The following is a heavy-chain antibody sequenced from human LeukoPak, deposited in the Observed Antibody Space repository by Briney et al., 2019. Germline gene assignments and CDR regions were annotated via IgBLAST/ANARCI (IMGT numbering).Heavy chain of an antibody. CDR3: ARDQTYYVSSGHYHVTYLQH. D-gene: IGHD3-22*01. Sequence: PSETLSLTCTVSGASISSSYCTWIRQSAGEGLEWIGRMSSGGSTTYNPSFKGRVTMSLDTSKRQFSLNLSSVTAADTAVYYCARDQTYYVSSGHYHVTYLQHWGQGILVTVSS. CDR1: GASISSSY. J-gene: IGHJ1*01. CDR2: MSSGGST. V-gene: IGHV4-4*07.